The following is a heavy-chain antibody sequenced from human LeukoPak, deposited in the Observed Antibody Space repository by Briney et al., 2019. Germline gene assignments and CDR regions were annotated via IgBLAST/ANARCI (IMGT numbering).Heavy chain of an antibody. D-gene: IGHD6-19*01. V-gene: IGHV1-18*01. Sequence: ASVKVPCKASGYTFTSYGISWVRQAPGQGLEWMGWISAYNGNTNYAQKLQGRVTMTTDTSTSTAYMELRSLRSDDTAVYYCAREGGYSSTLGNWFDPWGQGTLVTVSS. CDR3: AREGGYSSTLGNWFDP. J-gene: IGHJ5*02. CDR1: GYTFTSYG. CDR2: ISAYNGNT.